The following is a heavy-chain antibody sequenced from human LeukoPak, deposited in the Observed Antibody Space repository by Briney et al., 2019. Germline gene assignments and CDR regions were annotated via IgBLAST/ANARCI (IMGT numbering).Heavy chain of an antibody. Sequence: GGSLRLSCATSGFKFSLYEMNWVRQAPGKGLEWVSYISGSGFSMYYADSVNGRFTISRDNAKNSLYLQMNSLRAEDTAVYYCARDSGGYVYNWIDSWGQGILATVSS. J-gene: IGHJ5*01. CDR3: ARDSGGYVYNWIDS. V-gene: IGHV3-48*03. CDR1: GFKFSLYE. CDR2: ISGSGFSM. D-gene: IGHD1-26*01.